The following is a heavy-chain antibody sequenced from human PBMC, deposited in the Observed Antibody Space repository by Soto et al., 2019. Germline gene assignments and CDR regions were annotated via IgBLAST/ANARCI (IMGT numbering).Heavy chain of an antibody. V-gene: IGHV3-23*01. CDR3: AKDVIAVAGPDAFDI. CDR2: ISGSGGST. J-gene: IGHJ3*02. Sequence: GGSLRLSCAASGFTFSNYAMSWVRQAPGKGLEWVSAISGSGGSTYYADSVKGRFTISRDNSKNTLYLQMNSLRAEDTAVYSCAKDVIAVAGPDAFDIRGQGSMVTVSS. CDR1: GFTFSNYA. D-gene: IGHD6-19*01.